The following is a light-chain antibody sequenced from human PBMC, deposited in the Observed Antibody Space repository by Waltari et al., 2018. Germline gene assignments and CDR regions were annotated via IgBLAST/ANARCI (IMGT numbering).Light chain of an antibody. CDR3: SGWDDSLNGQV. V-gene: IGLV1-36*01. CDR1: TSNIANNA. Sequence: QSVLTQPPSVSEAPRQRVTISCSGSTSNIANNAVNWYQQLPGKAPKLLIYYDDLLPSGVSDRFSASKSGTSASRAISGLQSEDEADYYCSGWDDSLNGQVFGGGTKLTVL. J-gene: IGLJ2*01. CDR2: YDD.